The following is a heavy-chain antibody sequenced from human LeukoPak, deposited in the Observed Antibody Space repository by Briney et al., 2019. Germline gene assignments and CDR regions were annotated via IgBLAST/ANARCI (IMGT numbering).Heavy chain of an antibody. CDR3: ARDPSVDQGLDY. D-gene: IGHD3-16*01. CDR2: TYYRSRWSY. CDR1: GYSVSSNTAA. V-gene: IGHV6-1*01. J-gene: IGHJ4*02. Sequence: SQTLSLTCAISGYSVSSNTAAWYGIRQSPSRGLEWLGRTYYRSRWSYEYAVSMRSRIIINVDTSKNQFSLQLNSVTPEDTAVYYCARDPSVDQGLDYWGQGTLVTVSS.